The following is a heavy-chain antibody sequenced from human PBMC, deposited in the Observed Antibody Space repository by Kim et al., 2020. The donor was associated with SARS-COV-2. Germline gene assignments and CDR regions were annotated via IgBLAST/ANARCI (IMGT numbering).Heavy chain of an antibody. D-gene: IGHD4-17*01. J-gene: IGHJ6*02. V-gene: IGHV3-23*01. CDR3: AKANGDIYYYYYGMDV. CDR1: GFTFSSYA. Sequence: GGSLRLSCAASGFTFSSYAMSWVRQAPGKGLEWVSAISGSGGSTYYADSVKGRFTISRDNSKNTLYLQMNSLRAEDTAVYYCAKANGDIYYYYYGMDVWGQGTTVTVSS. CDR2: ISGSGGST.